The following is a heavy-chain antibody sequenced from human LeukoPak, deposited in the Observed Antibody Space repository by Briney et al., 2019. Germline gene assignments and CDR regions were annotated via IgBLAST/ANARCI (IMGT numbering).Heavy chain of an antibody. CDR2: IYTSGST. J-gene: IGHJ4*02. Sequence: SETLSLTCTVSGGSISSYYWSWIRQPAGKGLEWIGRIYTSGSTNYNPSLKSRVTMSVDTSKNQFSLKLSSVTAADTAVYYCARRHDFKYYDFWSGYSYYFDYWGQGTLVTVSS. V-gene: IGHV4-4*07. D-gene: IGHD3-3*01. CDR1: GGSISSYY. CDR3: ARRHDFKYYDFWSGYSYYFDY.